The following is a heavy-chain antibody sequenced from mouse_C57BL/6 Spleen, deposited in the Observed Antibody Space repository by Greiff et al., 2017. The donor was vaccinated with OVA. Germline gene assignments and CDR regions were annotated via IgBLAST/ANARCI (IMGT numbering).Heavy chain of an antibody. J-gene: IGHJ1*03. D-gene: IGHD1-1*02. Sequence: VQRVESGAELVRPGTSVKVSCKASGYAFTNYLIEWVKQRPGQGLEWIGVINPGSGGTNYNEKFKGKATLTADKSSSTAYMQLSSLTSEDSAVYFCARDGVGTYWYFDGWGTGTTVTVSS. CDR2: INPGSGGT. V-gene: IGHV1-54*01. CDR1: GYAFTNYL. CDR3: ARDGVGTYWYFDG.